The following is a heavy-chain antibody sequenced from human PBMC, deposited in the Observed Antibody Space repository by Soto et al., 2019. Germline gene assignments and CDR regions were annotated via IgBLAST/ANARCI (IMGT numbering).Heavy chain of an antibody. D-gene: IGHD6-13*01. CDR3: ARHTVYQQLDFDY. Sequence: KPSETLSLTCTVSGGSISSSSYYWGWIRQPPGKGLEWIGSINYSRSTYYNPSLKSRVTITVDTSKNQFSLTLSSVTTADTAVYYCARHTVYQQLDFDYWGQGTLVTVSS. V-gene: IGHV4-39*01. J-gene: IGHJ4*02. CDR2: INYSRST. CDR1: GGSISSSSYY.